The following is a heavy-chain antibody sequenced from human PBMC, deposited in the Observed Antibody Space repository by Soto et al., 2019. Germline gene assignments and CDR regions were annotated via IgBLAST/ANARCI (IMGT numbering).Heavy chain of an antibody. CDR3: AKDGAPRYCTRSSCRPAGAY. CDR1: GFTFTNYG. Sequence: GGSLRLSCAGSGFTFTNYGLHWVRQAPGKGLEWVAAISYDGSNEYYADSVKGRFTISRDYSKKMLYLQMDSLRPEDTAVYYCAKDGAPRYCTRSSCRPAGAYWGQGTLVTVSS. CDR2: ISYDGSNE. J-gene: IGHJ4*02. V-gene: IGHV3-30*18. D-gene: IGHD2-2*01.